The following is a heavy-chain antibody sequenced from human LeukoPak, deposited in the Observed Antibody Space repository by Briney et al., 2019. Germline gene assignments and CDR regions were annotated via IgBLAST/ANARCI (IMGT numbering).Heavy chain of an antibody. J-gene: IGHJ4*02. CDR3: ARHTGRSRASGFDY. CDR2: FYHGGST. CDR1: GYSISSGYY. D-gene: IGHD6-13*01. Sequence: PSETLSLTCDVSGYSISSGYYWGWIRQPPGKGLEWIGSFYHGGSTYYNPSLKSRVTISVDMSKNHFSLRLSSETAVDMAMYYCARHTGRSRASGFDYWGQGTLVTVSS. V-gene: IGHV4-38-2*01.